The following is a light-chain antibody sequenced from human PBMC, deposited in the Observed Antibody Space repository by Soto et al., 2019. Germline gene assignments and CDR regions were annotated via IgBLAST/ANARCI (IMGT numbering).Light chain of an antibody. CDR2: KAS. Sequence: DIQMTQSPSTLSASVGDRVIITCRASQSISSWLAWYQQKAGKAPKLLIYKASSLDNGVPSRFSGSGSGTEFTLTISSLQPDDFATYYCQQYNSYPLTFGGGTKVEIK. J-gene: IGKJ4*01. CDR1: QSISSW. V-gene: IGKV1-5*03. CDR3: QQYNSYPLT.